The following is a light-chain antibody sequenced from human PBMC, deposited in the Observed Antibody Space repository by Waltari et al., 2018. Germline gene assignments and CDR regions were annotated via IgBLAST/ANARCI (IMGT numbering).Light chain of an antibody. Sequence: DIVMTQSPDYLAVSLGERAPINCKSSQSVLYSSNNKSYLAWYQQKPGQPPKLLIYWASTRESGVPDRFSGSGSGTHFTLTITSLQAEDAAVYYCQQYYNTFTFGPGTKVDVK. CDR1: QSVLYSSNNKSY. CDR3: QQYYNTFT. J-gene: IGKJ3*01. V-gene: IGKV4-1*01. CDR2: WAS.